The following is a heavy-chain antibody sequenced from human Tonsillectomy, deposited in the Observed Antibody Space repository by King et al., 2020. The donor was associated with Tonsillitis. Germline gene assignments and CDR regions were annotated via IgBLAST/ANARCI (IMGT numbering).Heavy chain of an antibody. CDR3: ARVNNIRITMIVVVPTGYFDL. J-gene: IGHJ2*01. CDR1: GFTFSSYA. CDR2: ISGSGGST. V-gene: IGHV3-23*04. Sequence: VQLVESGGGLVQPGGSLRLSCAASGFTFSSYAMSWVRQAPGKGLEWVSAISGSGGSTYYADSVKGRFTISRDNSKNTLYLQMNSLRAEDTAVYYCARVNNIRITMIVVVPTGYFDLWGRGTLVTVSS. D-gene: IGHD3-22*01.